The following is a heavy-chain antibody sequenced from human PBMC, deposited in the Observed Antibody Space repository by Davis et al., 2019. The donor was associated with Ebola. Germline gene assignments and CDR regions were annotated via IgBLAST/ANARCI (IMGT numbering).Heavy chain of an antibody. CDR3: ARGDVDSVSTLYYYYGMDV. D-gene: IGHD2-8*01. V-gene: IGHV4-39*07. Sequence: MPSETLSLTCTVSGGSISSSSYYWGWIRQPPGKGLEWIGSIYYSGSTYYNPSLKSRVTISVDRSKNQFSLKLGSVTAADTAVYYCARGDVDSVSTLYYYYGMDVWGKGTTVTVSS. CDR1: GGSISSSSYY. J-gene: IGHJ6*04. CDR2: IYYSGST.